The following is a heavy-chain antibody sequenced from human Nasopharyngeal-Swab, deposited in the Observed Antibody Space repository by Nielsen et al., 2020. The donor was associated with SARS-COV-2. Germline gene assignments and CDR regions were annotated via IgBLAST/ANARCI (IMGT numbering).Heavy chain of an antibody. V-gene: IGHV4-39*01. CDR2: IYHSGST. CDR3: ARRGYYYDSSAPPDY. D-gene: IGHD3-22*01. J-gene: IGHJ4*02. CDR1: GGSISSSSYY. Sequence: GSLRLSCTVSGGSISSSSYYWGWIRQPPGKGLEWIGSIYHSGSTYYNPSLKSRVSISVDTSKNQFSLKLSSVTAADTAVYYCARRGYYYDSSAPPDYWGQGTLVTVSS.